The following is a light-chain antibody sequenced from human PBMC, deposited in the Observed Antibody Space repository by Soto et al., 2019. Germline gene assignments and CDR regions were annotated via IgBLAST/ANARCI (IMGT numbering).Light chain of an antibody. CDR3: CSYAGSRWV. Sequence: QSALTQPASVSVSPGQSITISCTGTSSDVGSYNLVSWYQQQPGKAPKLMIYEGSKRPSGVSNRFSGYKSGNTAPLTISRLEAEDEADYCCCSYAGSRWVFGGGTQLTVL. CDR2: EGS. V-gene: IGLV2-23*01. CDR1: SSDVGSYNL. J-gene: IGLJ2*01.